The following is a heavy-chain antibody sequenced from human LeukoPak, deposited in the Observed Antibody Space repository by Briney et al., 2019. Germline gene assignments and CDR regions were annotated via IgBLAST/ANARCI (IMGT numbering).Heavy chain of an antibody. J-gene: IGHJ6*03. CDR3: ARARSTYCSSTSCYGVVSYYMDV. Sequence: SETLSLTCTVSGGSISSSSYYWGWIRQPPGKGLEWIGSIYYSGSTYYNPSLKSRVTISVDTSKNQFSLKLSSVTAADTAVYYCARARSTYCSSTSCYGVVSYYMDVWGKGTTVTVSS. CDR2: IYYSGST. D-gene: IGHD2-2*01. V-gene: IGHV4-39*07. CDR1: GGSISSSSYY.